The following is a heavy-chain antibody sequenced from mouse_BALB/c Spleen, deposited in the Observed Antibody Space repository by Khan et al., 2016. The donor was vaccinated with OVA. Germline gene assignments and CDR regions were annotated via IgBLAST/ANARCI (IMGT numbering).Heavy chain of an antibody. Sequence: QVQLQQPGAELVKPGASVKLSCKASGYTFTSSYIYWVKQRPGQGLEWIGGLNHSNGDTYFNAKFESKSTLPLDHSSRPAFMQVRSQTSEDYAVYYCTRSGWSAFAYWGQGTLVTVSA. J-gene: IGHJ3*01. V-gene: IGHV1S81*02. CDR2: LNHSNGDT. CDR1: GYTFTSSY. D-gene: IGHD1-1*02. CDR3: TRSGWSAFAY.